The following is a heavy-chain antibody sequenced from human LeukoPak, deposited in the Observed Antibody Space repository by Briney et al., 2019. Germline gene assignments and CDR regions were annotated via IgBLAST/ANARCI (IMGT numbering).Heavy chain of an antibody. V-gene: IGHV1-2*02. CDR1: GYTFTGYY. D-gene: IGHD3-10*01. CDR2: INPNSGGT. CDR3: ARGTMNYYGSGSYFYPFDY. J-gene: IGHJ4*02. Sequence: ASVKVSCKASGYTFTGYYMHWVRQAPGQGLEWMGWINPNSGGTNYAQKFQGRVTMTRDTSISTAYMELSRLRSDDTAVYYCARGTMNYYGSGSYFYPFDYWGQGTLVTVSS.